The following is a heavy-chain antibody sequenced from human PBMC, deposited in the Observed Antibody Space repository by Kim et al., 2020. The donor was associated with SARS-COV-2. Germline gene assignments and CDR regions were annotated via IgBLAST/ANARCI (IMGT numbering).Heavy chain of an antibody. CDR2: IRSKAYGGTT. Sequence: GGSLRLSCTASGFTFGDYAMSWVRQAPGKGLEWVGFIRSKAYGGTTEYAASVKGRFTISRDDSKSIAYLQMNSLKTEDTAVYYCTRGRPPPLWGQGTTVT. J-gene: IGHJ6*02. CDR3: TRGRPPPL. V-gene: IGHV3-49*04. CDR1: GFTFGDYA.